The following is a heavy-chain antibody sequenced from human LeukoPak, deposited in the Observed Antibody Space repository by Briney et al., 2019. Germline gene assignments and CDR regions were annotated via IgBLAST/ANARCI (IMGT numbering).Heavy chain of an antibody. CDR1: GYTLTELS. Sequence: ASVKVSCRVSGYTLTELSMNWVRQAPGKGLEWMGGFDPEDGETIYAQKFQGRVTMTEDTSTDTAYMELSSLRPEDTAVYYCATVQTMVSSGYYNDYWGQGTLVTVSS. J-gene: IGHJ4*02. D-gene: IGHD3-22*01. CDR2: FDPEDGET. CDR3: ATVQTMVSSGYYNDY. V-gene: IGHV1-24*01.